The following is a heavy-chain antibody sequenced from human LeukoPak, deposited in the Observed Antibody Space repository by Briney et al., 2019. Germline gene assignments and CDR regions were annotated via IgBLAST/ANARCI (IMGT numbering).Heavy chain of an antibody. Sequence: GASVKVSCKSSGYTFTAFYMHWVRQAPGQGLEWMGWINPTSGVTNYAQKFQGRVTMTRDTSITTAYMELSGLGSDDTAIYYCARDHYYHDSSGYYPNWGQGTMVTVSS. CDR3: ARDHYYHDSSGYYPN. J-gene: IGHJ3*01. CDR2: INPTSGVT. V-gene: IGHV1-2*02. CDR1: GYTFTAFY. D-gene: IGHD3-22*01.